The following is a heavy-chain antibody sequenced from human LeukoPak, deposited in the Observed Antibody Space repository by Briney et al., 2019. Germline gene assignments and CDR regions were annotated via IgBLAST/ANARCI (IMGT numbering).Heavy chain of an antibody. CDR3: SRDYYCGSTSCYTGRDY. CDR2: ISSRSSYI. CDR1: GFTFSSYS. V-gene: IGHV3-21*01. Sequence: GGSLRLSCAASGFTFSSYSMNWVRQAPGKGLEWVSSISSRSSYIYYADSVKGRFTISRDNAKNSLYLQMNSLRAEDTAVYYCSRDYYCGSTSCYTGRDYWGQGTLVTVSS. J-gene: IGHJ4*02. D-gene: IGHD2-2*02.